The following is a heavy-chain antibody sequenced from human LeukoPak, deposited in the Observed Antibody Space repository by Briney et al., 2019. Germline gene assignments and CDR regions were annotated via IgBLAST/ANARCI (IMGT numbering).Heavy chain of an antibody. CDR3: ARDGRDGYNQKLLPFDY. CDR1: GFTFSSYA. V-gene: IGHV3-30*04. D-gene: IGHD5-24*01. J-gene: IGHJ4*02. CDR2: ISYDGSNK. Sequence: GGSLRLSCAASGFTFSSYAMSWVRQAPGKGLEWVAVISYDGSNKYYADSVKGRFTISRDNSKNTLYLQMNSLRAEDTAVYYCARDGRDGYNQKLLPFDYWGQGTLVTVSS.